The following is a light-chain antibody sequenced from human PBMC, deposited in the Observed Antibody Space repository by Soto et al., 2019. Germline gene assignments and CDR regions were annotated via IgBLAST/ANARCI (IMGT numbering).Light chain of an antibody. J-gene: IGKJ1*01. V-gene: IGKV1-39*01. Sequence: DIQMTQSPSTLSASVGDGVTITCRASQSISNYLNWYQQKPGKAPRLLIHAASSLQSGVPSRFSGSGSGTDFTLTISSLQPEDFAIYYCQQSYNAPRTFGPGTKVDIK. CDR1: QSISNY. CDR2: AAS. CDR3: QQSYNAPRT.